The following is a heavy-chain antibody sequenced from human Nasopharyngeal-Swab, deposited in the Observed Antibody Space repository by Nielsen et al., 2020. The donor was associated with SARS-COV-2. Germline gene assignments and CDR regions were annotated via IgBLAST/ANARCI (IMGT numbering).Heavy chain of an antibody. Sequence: GESLKISCAASGFTFRSYAISWVRQAPGKGLEWVSVISGSDHTTYYADSVKGRFTIPSDNSKNTVNLQMNSLSVEETAIYYCAKDRDSGDDSDDYYHYYGMDVWGQGTTVTV. V-gene: IGHV3-23*01. D-gene: IGHD5-12*01. CDR3: AKDRDSGDDSDDYYHYYGMDV. J-gene: IGHJ6*02. CDR2: ISGSDHTT. CDR1: GFTFRSYA.